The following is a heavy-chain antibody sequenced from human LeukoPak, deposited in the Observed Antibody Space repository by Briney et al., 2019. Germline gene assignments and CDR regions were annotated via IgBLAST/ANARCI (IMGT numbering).Heavy chain of an antibody. V-gene: IGHV3-23*01. CDR2: ISGSGGST. CDR3: GKTNNFGRVADF. J-gene: IGHJ4*02. CDR1: GFIFSNYA. Sequence: GGSLRLSCAASGFIFSNYAMTWVRQAPGKGLERVSGISGSGGSTYYADSVRGRFTTSRDHSNNTLYLQMTRLRAEDTAVYFCGKTNNFGRVADFWGQGTLVTVSS. D-gene: IGHD1/OR15-1a*01.